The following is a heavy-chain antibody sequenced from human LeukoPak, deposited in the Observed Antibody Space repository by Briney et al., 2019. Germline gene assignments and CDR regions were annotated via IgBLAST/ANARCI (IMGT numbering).Heavy chain of an antibody. V-gene: IGHV3-48*03. CDR1: GFTFSSYE. CDR2: ISSSGATI. D-gene: IGHD6-13*01. CDR3: ARDPRLFLSWYPSHYYFDY. Sequence: GGSLRLSCAASGFTFSSYEMNWVRQAPGKGLEWLSYISSSGATIYYADSVRGRFTISRDNSKNTLYLQMNSLRAEDTAVYYCARDPRLFLSWYPSHYYFDYWGQGTLVTVSS. J-gene: IGHJ4*02.